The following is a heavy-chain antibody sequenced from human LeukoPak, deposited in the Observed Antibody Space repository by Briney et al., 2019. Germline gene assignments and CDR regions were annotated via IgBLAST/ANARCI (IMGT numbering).Heavy chain of an antibody. CDR2: IIPLLDIA. J-gene: IGHJ4*02. CDR3: ARDVSYGDYLYYFDL. CDR1: GGTFSNYA. D-gene: IGHD4-17*01. V-gene: IGHV1-69*04. Sequence: SVKVSCKASGGTFSNYAISWVRQAPGQGLEWMGRIIPLLDIADYAQKFQGRVTITADKSTSTAYMELSSLRSEDTAVYYCARDVSYGDYLYYFDLWGQGTLVTVSS.